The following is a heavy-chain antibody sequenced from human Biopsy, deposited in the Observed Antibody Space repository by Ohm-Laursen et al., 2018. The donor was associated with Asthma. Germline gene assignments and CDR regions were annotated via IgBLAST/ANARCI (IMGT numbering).Heavy chain of an antibody. CDR3: AKDVFPGWELRRGPDY. D-gene: IGHD1-26*01. Sequence: SLSLSCSASGFTFSNYGMHWVRQAPGKGLDWVAVISFDGSNKNYTDSVKGRFTISRDNSRNTLHLQMKSRRAEDTAVYYCAKDVFPGWELRRGPDYWGQGTLVTVSS. CDR1: GFTFSNYG. V-gene: IGHV3-30*18. CDR2: ISFDGSNK. J-gene: IGHJ4*02.